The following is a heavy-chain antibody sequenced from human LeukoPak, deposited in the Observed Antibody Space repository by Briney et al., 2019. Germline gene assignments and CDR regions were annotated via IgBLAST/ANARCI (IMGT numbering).Heavy chain of an antibody. CDR3: AGQYYDYVWGSYRSDY. V-gene: IGHV4-38-2*02. J-gene: IGHJ4*02. CDR2: IYHSGST. CDR1: GYSISSGYY. Sequence: SETLSLTCTVSGYSISSGYYWGWIRQPPGKGLEWIGSIYHSGSTYYNPSLKSRVTISVDTSKNQFSLKLSSVAAADTAVYYCAGQYYDYVWGSYRSDYWGRGTLVTVSS. D-gene: IGHD3-16*02.